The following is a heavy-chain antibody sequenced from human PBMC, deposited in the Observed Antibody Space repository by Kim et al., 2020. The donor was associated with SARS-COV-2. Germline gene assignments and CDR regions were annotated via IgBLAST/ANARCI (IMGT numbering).Heavy chain of an antibody. J-gene: IGHJ4*02. V-gene: IGHV1-18*04. Sequence: ASVKVSCKASGYTFTSYGISWVRQAPGQGLEWMGWISAYNGNTNYAQKLQGRVTMTTDTSTSTAYMELRSLRSDDTAVYYCARVLYRPGTTGAFDYWGQGTLVTVSS. D-gene: IGHD1-1*01. CDR1: GYTFTSYG. CDR3: ARVLYRPGTTGAFDY. CDR2: ISAYNGNT.